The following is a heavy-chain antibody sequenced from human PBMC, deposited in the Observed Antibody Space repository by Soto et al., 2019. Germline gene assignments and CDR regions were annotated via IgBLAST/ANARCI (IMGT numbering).Heavy chain of an antibody. J-gene: IGHJ5*02. D-gene: IGHD3-3*01. CDR3: AAADYDFWSGYYGP. CDR1: GFTFSSST. Sequence: SVKVSCKASGFTFSSSTVQWVRQARGQRLEWIGWIVVGSGNTDYAQKFQERVTITTDMSTSAVYMELSSLRSDDTAVYYCAAADYDFWSGYYGPWGQGTLVTVS. V-gene: IGHV1-58*01. CDR2: IVVGSGNT.